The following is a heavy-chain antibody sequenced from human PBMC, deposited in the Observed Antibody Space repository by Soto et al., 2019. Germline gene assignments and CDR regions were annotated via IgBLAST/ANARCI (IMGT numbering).Heavy chain of an antibody. Sequence: QLHLVQSGAVVKKPGASVTVSCSASGYPVTAYYMHWVRQAHGRGLEWMGGINPDTGAAKYTQTFQGRVTMTRDTSTRTVFMELSGLTSGDTAVFYCERGGGVGVAGSAAFEMWGQGTVVTVSS. V-gene: IGHV1-2*02. D-gene: IGHD3-3*01. CDR1: GYPVTAYY. CDR2: INPDTGAA. J-gene: IGHJ3*02. CDR3: ERGGGVGVAGSAAFEM.